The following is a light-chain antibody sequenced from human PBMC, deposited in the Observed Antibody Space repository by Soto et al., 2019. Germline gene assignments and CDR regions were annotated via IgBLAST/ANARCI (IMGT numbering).Light chain of an antibody. CDR1: QSVSSSY. CDR2: GAS. CDR3: QQYGSSPGT. Sequence: EIVLTQSPGTLSLSPGERATLSCRASQSVSSSYLAWYQQKPGQAPRLLIYGASSRATVIPDRFSGSGSGTDFTLTISKLEPDDFAVYYCQQYGSSPGTFGQGTKVEIK. J-gene: IGKJ1*01. V-gene: IGKV3-20*01.